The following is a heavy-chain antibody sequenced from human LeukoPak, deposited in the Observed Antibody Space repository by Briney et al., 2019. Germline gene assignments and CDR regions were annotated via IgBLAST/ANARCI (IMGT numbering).Heavy chain of an antibody. V-gene: IGHV1-69*01. CDR1: GCTFSSYA. D-gene: IGHD2-2*01. CDR3: ARDMKYCSSTSCKYYFDY. J-gene: IGHJ4*02. Sequence: GASVNVSCKASGCTFSSYAISWVRQAPGQGLEWMGGISPIFGTANYAQKFQGRVTITADESTSTAYMELSSLRSEDTAVYYCARDMKYCSSTSCKYYFDYWGQGTLVTVSS. CDR2: ISPIFGTA.